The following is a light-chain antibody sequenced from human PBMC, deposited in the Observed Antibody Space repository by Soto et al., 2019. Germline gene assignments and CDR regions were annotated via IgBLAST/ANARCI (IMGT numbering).Light chain of an antibody. CDR3: PQYNNWPALT. CDR1: QSVSSN. Sequence: EIVMTQSPATLSVSPGERATLSCRASQSVSSNLAWYQQKPCQAPRRLIYGASTRATGIPARCSGSGSGTEFALTLSSLRSEDFAVYYFPQYNNWPALTFGRGNKVEIK. CDR2: GAS. J-gene: IGKJ1*01. V-gene: IGKV3-15*01.